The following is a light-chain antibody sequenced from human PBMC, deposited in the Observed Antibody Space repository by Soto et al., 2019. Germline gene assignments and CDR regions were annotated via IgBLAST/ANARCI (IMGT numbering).Light chain of an antibody. Sequence: DIVLTQSPATLSLSPGDRVTLSCRASQTVGRFLSWYQHSPGQGPRLLVYDASNRATGVPARFSGSRSETDFTLTISCLETEDFAVYYCQQRLHWPITFGQGTRLEIK. J-gene: IGKJ5*01. CDR3: QQRLHWPIT. V-gene: IGKV3-11*01. CDR2: DAS. CDR1: QTVGRF.